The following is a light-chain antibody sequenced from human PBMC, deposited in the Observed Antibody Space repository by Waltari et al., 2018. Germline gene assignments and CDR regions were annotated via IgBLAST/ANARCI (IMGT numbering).Light chain of an antibody. CDR1: QSVGRT. V-gene: IGKV3-20*01. J-gene: IGKJ1*01. CDR3: QHYVSLPAT. CDR2: GAS. Sequence: IVLTQSPGTLSLSPGERATLSCRASQSVGRTLAWDQQKPCQAPWYLIYGASSRSTGIPDRFSGGGSGTDFSLGINRLEPEDFAVYYCQHYVSLPATFGQGTKVEIK.